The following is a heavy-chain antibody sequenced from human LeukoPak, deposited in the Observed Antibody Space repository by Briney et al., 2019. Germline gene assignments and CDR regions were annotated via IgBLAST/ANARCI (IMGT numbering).Heavy chain of an antibody. J-gene: IGHJ4*02. D-gene: IGHD3-10*01. V-gene: IGHV4-38-2*02. CDR3: ARIGASGYFDY. CDR1: GYSISSGYY. Sequence: SETLSLTCTVSGYSISSGYYWGWIRQPPGKGLEWIGSTYHSGSTYYNPSLKSRVTISVDTSKNQFSLKLSSVTAADTAVYYCARIGASGYFDYWGQGTLVTVSS. CDR2: TYHSGST.